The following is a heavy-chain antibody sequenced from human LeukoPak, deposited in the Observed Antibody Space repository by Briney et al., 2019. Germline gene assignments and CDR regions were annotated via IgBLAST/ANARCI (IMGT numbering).Heavy chain of an antibody. Sequence: GASVKVSCKASGGTFSSFAINWVRQAPGQGLEWMGGIIPIFVTPNYAQKFQGRVTITADESTSTAYMELSSLRSEDTAVYYCARGDSNYYDSSGYADYWGQGTLVTVSS. J-gene: IGHJ4*02. D-gene: IGHD3-22*01. CDR3: ARGDSNYYDSSGYADY. CDR1: GGTFSSFA. V-gene: IGHV1-69*13. CDR2: IIPIFVTP.